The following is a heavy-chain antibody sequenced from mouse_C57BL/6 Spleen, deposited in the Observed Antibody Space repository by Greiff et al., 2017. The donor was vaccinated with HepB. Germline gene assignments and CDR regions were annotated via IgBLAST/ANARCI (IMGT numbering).Heavy chain of an antibody. CDR1: GFTFSSYA. Sequence: EVKLMESGGGLVKPGGSLKLSCAASGFTFSSYAMSWVRQTPEKRLEWVATISDGGSYTYYPDNVKGRFTISRDNAKNNLYLQMSHLKSEDTAMYYCASAAQATSLPIGMDYWGQGTSVTVSS. J-gene: IGHJ4*01. CDR2: ISDGGSYT. D-gene: IGHD3-2*02. CDR3: ASAAQATSLPIGMDY. V-gene: IGHV5-4*03.